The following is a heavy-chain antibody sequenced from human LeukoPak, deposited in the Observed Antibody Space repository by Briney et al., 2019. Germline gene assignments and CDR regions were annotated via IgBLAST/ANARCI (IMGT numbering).Heavy chain of an antibody. J-gene: IGHJ5*02. CDR2: ISGGGGTT. CDR3: AKCLGMPYNWFDP. V-gene: IGHV3-23*01. Sequence: GGSLRLSCAASGFTFSSHGMSWVRQAPGKGLEWVSTISGGGGTTYYAGGATYNADSVKGRFTVSRDNSKNTLYLQMNSLRAEDTAVYYCAKCLGMPYNWFDPWGQGTLVTVSS. D-gene: IGHD1-26*01. CDR1: GFTFSSHG.